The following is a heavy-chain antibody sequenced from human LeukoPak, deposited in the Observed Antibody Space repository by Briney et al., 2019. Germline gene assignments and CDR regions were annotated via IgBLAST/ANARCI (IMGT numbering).Heavy chain of an antibody. V-gene: IGHV1-18*01. CDR2: ISAYNGNT. J-gene: IGHJ4*02. Sequence: RRASVKVSYKASGYTFTSYGVSWVRQAPGQGLEWMGWISAYNGNTNYAQKLQGRVTMTTDTSTSTAYMELRSLRSDDTAVYYCARGGYGSGTPNHDYWGQGTLVTVSS. D-gene: IGHD3-10*01. CDR3: ARGGYGSGTPNHDY. CDR1: GYTFTSYG.